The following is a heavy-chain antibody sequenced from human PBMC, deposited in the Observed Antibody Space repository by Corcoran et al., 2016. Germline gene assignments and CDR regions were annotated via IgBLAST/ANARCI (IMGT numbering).Heavy chain of an antibody. D-gene: IGHD3-16*01. V-gene: IGHV3-73*02. J-gene: IGHJ6*02. CDR2: IRRRPNSYAN. CDR3: TRGIGGYGMDV. Sequence: EVQLVESGGELVQPGGSLRLSCAAYGFTLSASAIHWVRQTPGKGLEWVGRIRRRPNSYANEYAASLGGRFTISGDDSKNTAYRQMKSLKTADTAVYYCTRGIGGYGMDVWGQGTTVTVSS. CDR1: GFTLSASA.